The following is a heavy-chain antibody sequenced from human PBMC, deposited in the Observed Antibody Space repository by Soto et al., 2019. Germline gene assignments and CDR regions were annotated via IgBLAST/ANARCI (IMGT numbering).Heavy chain of an antibody. D-gene: IGHD7-27*01. J-gene: IGHJ4*02. CDR2: IIPIFGTA. Sequence: QVQLVQSGAEVKKPGSSVKVSCKASGGTFSSYAISWVRQAPGQGLEWMGGIIPIFGTANYAQKFQGRVTISSDDSTSTAYMELSSRSSEDTAVYYCSRRGAGDLDYWGQGTLVTVSS. CDR3: SRRGAGDLDY. V-gene: IGHV1-69*01. CDR1: GGTFSSYA.